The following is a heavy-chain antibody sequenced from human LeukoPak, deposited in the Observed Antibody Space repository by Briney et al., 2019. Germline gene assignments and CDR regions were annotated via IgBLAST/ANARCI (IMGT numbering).Heavy chain of an antibody. CDR1: GGSVNGYY. V-gene: IGHV4-4*07. Sequence: PSETLSLTCTVSGGSVNGYYWSWIRQPAGKGLEWLGRIYTSGSTNYNPSLKSRVTMSVDTSKNQFSLKLSSVTAADTAVYYCASGGSSWLNWFDPWGQGTLVTVSS. CDR2: IYTSGST. CDR3: ASGGSSWLNWFDP. J-gene: IGHJ5*02. D-gene: IGHD6-13*01.